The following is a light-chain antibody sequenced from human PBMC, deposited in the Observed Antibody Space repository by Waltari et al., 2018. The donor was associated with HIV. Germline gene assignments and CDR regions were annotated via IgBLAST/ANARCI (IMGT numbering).Light chain of an antibody. Sequence: EIVMTQSPATLSVSPGERARLSCRASQSVSSNLAWYQQKPGQAPRLLIYRASTRATGIPARFSGSGAWTEFTLTIRNLQSQDFSVYYCQQDNNGPRTFGQGTKLEIK. CDR3: QQDNNGPRT. J-gene: IGKJ2*01. V-gene: IGKV3-15*01. CDR2: RAS. CDR1: QSVSSN.